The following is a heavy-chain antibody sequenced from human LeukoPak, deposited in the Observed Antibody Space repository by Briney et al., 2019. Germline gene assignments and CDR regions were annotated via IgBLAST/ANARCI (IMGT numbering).Heavy chain of an antibody. J-gene: IGHJ4*02. CDR1: GFTFSSYA. V-gene: IGHV3-23*01. D-gene: IGHD3-22*01. CDR2: ISGSGGST. Sequence: GGSLRLSCAASGFTFSSYAMSWVRQAPGKGLEWVSAISGSGGSTYYADPVKGRFTISRDNSKKTLYVQMNSLRAEDTAVYYCAKDGGSGYYYFDYWGQGTLVTVSS. CDR3: AKDGGSGYYYFDY.